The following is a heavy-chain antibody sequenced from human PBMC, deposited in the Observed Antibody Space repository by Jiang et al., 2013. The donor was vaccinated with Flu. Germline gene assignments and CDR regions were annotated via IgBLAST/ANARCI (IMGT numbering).Heavy chain of an antibody. J-gene: IGHJ3*02. V-gene: IGHV5-10-1*01. Sequence: SLRISCKGSGYSFTSYWISWVRQMPGKGLEWMERIDPSDSYTNYSPSFQGHVTISADKSISTAYLQWSSLKASDTAMYYCARPRGYDSSGYYYFHAFDIWGQGTMVTVSS. D-gene: IGHD3-22*01. CDR3: ARPRGYDSSGYYYFHAFDI. CDR2: IDPSDSYT. CDR1: GYSFTSYW.